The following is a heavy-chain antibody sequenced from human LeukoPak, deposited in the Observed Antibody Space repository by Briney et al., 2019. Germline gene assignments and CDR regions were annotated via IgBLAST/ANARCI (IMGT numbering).Heavy chain of an antibody. CDR3: ASDYTNYDILTGYYPDV. CDR1: GFTFTTYW. J-gene: IGHJ6*02. Sequence: GGSLRLSCEASGFTFTTYWIHWVRQGPGKGLVWVSVIYRGGTTYYADSVKGRFTISRDNSKNTLLLQMNSLRAEDTAAYYCASDYTNYDILTGYYPDVRGQGTTVIVSS. CDR2: IYRGGTT. V-gene: IGHV3-53*01. D-gene: IGHD3-9*01.